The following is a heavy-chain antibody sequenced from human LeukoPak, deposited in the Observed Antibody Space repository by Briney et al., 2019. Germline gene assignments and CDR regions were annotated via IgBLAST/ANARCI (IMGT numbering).Heavy chain of an antibody. V-gene: IGHV3-23*01. CDR1: GFTFSSYA. J-gene: IGHJ4*02. CDR2: ISGSGGNT. CDR3: ASKQTYCSGGSCSDY. D-gene: IGHD2-15*01. Sequence: PGGSLRLSCAASGFTFSSYAMSWVRQAPGKGLEWVSAISGSGGNTYYADSVKGRFTISRDNAKNSLYLQMNSLRAEDTAVYYCASKQTYCSGGSCSDYWGQGTLVTVSS.